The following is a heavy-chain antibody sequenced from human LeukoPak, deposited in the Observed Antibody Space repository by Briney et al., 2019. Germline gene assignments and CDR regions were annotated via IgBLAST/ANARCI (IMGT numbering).Heavy chain of an antibody. D-gene: IGHD5-12*01. CDR2: ISGSGGST. J-gene: IGHJ4*02. Sequence: PGGSLRLSCAASGFTFSSYAMSWVRQAPGKGLEWVSAISGSGGSTYYADSVKGRFTISRDNSKNTLYLQMNSLRAEDTAAYYCAKDVGSRYSGSFDYWGQGTLVTVSS. V-gene: IGHV3-23*01. CDR3: AKDVGSRYSGSFDY. CDR1: GFTFSSYA.